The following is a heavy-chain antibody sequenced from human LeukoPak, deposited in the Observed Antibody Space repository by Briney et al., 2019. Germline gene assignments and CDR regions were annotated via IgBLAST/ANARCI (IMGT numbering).Heavy chain of an antibody. D-gene: IGHD5-18*01. V-gene: IGHV4-34*01. J-gene: IGHJ4*02. CDR2: INHSGST. CDR1: GGSFSGYY. CDR3: ARGYSYGSGIPDY. Sequence: SETLSLTCAVYGGSFSGYYWSWIRQPPGKGLEWIGEINHSGSTNYNPSLKSRVTISVDTSKNQFSLKLGSVTAEDTAVYYCARGYSYGSGIPDYWGQGTLVTVSS.